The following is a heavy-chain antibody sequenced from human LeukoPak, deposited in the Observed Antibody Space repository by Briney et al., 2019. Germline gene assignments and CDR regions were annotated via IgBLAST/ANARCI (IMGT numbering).Heavy chain of an antibody. Sequence: VESLRLSCAASGFTFSSYAMSWVRQAPGKGLKWVSAISGSGGSTYYADSVKGRFTISRDNSKNTLYLQMNSLRAEDTAVYYCLMDYYGSGSYYNVRDYWGQGTLVTVSS. CDR1: GFTFSSYA. D-gene: IGHD3-10*01. CDR3: LMDYYGSGSYYNVRDY. V-gene: IGHV3-23*01. J-gene: IGHJ4*02. CDR2: ISGSGGST.